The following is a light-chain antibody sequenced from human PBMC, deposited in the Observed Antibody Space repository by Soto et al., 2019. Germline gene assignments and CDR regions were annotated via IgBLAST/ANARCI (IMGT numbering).Light chain of an antibody. CDR2: GAS. Sequence: EIVMTQSPATLSVSPWERATLSCRVSQSVSSNLDWFQQKPGQAPRLLIYGASTRATGIPARFSGSGSGTEFTLTISSLQSEDFAVYYCQQYNNWPPLTFGGGTKVEIK. V-gene: IGKV3D-15*01. CDR3: QQYNNWPPLT. J-gene: IGKJ4*02. CDR1: QSVSSN.